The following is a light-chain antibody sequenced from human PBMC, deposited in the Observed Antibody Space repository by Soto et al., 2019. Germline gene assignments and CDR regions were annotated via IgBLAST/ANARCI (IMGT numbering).Light chain of an antibody. Sequence: EIVLTQSPGTLSLSPGERATLSCRASQSVSSSYLAGYQQTPGQAPRLLIYGASSRATGIPDRFSGSGSGTDFTLTISRLEPEDFAVYYCQQYGSSPPLTFGGGTKVEIK. CDR1: QSVSSSY. V-gene: IGKV3-20*01. J-gene: IGKJ4*01. CDR3: QQYGSSPPLT. CDR2: GAS.